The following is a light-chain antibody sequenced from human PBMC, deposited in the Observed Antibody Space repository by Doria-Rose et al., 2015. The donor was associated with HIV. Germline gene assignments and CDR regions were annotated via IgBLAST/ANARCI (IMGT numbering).Light chain of an antibody. CDR2: DAS. J-gene: IGKJ5*01. CDR1: QRVKSSY. V-gene: IGKV3-20*01. Sequence: LTQSPGTLSLSPGERATLSCRAGQRVKSSYLAWYQQKPGQAPRLLIYDASTRATGIPDRFSGSGSGTDFTRTISRLEPEDVAVYYCQQYGTSRGTFGQGTRLEIK. CDR3: QQYGTSRGT.